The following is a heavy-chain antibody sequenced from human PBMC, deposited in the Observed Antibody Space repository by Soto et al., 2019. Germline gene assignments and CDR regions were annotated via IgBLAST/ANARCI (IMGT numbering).Heavy chain of an antibody. V-gene: IGHV2-5*02. D-gene: IGHD3-9*01. Sequence: SGPTLVNPTQTLTLNCTFSGFSLSTNGVGVGWIRQPPGKALEWLALIYWDDDKRYSPSLKSRLTITKDTSKNQVVLTMTNMDPVDTATYYCAHTRNYDILTGYYFYFDYWGQGTLVTVSS. J-gene: IGHJ4*02. CDR1: GFSLSTNGVG. CDR2: IYWDDDK. CDR3: AHTRNYDILTGYYFYFDY.